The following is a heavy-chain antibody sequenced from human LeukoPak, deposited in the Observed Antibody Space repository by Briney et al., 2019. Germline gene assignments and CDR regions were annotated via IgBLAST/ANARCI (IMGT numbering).Heavy chain of an antibody. CDR2: ISYDGSNK. V-gene: IGHV3-30*03. CDR1: GFTFSRYG. Sequence: GGSLRLSCAASGFTFSRYGMHWVRQAPGKGLEWVAVISYDGSNKHYADSVKGRFTISRDNAKNSLYLQMNSLRAEDTAVYYCARAGFTFSDYFGSFFDYWGQGTLVTVSS. J-gene: IGHJ4*02. D-gene: IGHD3-10*01. CDR3: ARAGFTFSDYFGSFFDY.